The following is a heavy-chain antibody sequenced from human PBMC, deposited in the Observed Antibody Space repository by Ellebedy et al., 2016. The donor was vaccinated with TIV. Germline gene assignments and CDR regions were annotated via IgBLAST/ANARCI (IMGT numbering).Heavy chain of an antibody. CDR1: GGSISSGGYY. CDR3: AREEVDYYGSGSYNIFDY. J-gene: IGHJ4*02. Sequence: MPSETLSLTCTVSGGSISSGGYYWSWIRQHPGKGLEWIGYIYYSGSTYYNPSLKSRVTISVDTYKNQFSLKLSSVTAADTAVYYCAREEVDYYGSGSYNIFDYWGQGTLVTVSS. V-gene: IGHV4-31*03. D-gene: IGHD3-10*01. CDR2: IYYSGST.